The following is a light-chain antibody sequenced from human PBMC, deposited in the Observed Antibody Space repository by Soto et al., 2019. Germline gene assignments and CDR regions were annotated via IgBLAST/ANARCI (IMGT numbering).Light chain of an antibody. CDR3: CSLTTSHTEV. CDR2: NVT. Sequence: QSALTQPASVSGSPGQSITISCTGTSSDIGHYDYVSWYQQHPGKAPKLMIYNVTYRPSGVSNRYSGSKSGNSASLTISGLQADDEADYYCCSLTTSHTEVFGSGTKLTVL. CDR1: SSDIGHYDY. J-gene: IGLJ1*01. V-gene: IGLV2-14*03.